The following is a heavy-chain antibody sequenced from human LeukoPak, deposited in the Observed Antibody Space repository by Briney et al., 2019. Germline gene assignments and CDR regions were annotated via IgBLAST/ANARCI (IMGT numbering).Heavy chain of an antibody. CDR1: GYTFTSYY. D-gene: IGHD1-26*01. Sequence: GASVKVSCKASGYTFTSYYMHWVRQAPGQGLEWMGIINPSGGSTSYAQKLQGRVTMTTDTSTSTAYMELRSLRSDDTAVYYCARDQWELPDYWGQGTLVTVSS. J-gene: IGHJ4*02. CDR3: ARDQWELPDY. V-gene: IGHV1-46*01. CDR2: INPSGGST.